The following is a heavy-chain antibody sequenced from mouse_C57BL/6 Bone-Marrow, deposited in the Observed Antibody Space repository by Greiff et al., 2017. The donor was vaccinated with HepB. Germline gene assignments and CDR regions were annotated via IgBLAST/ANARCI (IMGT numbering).Heavy chain of an antibody. D-gene: IGHD2-3*01. CDR3: ARSDGYCFAY. CDR1: GFTFTDYY. V-gene: IGHV7-3*01. Sequence: EVKVVESGGGLVQPGGSLSLSCAASGFTFTDYYMSWVRQPPGKALEWLGCIRNKANGYTTEYSASVKGRFTISRDNSQSILYLQMNALRAEDSATYYCARSDGYCFAYWGQGTLLTVSA. J-gene: IGHJ3*01. CDR2: IRNKANGYTT.